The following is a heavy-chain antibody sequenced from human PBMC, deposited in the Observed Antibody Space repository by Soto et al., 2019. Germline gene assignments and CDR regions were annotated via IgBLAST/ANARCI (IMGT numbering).Heavy chain of an antibody. J-gene: IGHJ4*02. D-gene: IGHD1-7*01. CDR3: ARGGGRGTTSRGQVYH. CDR2: ISTSSVST. Sequence: QVQVLESGGALVKPGGSLRLSCAASGFTFSDYDMSWIRQAPGKGLEWVSYISTSSVSTKYADSVKGRFTISRDNAKNSLYQQMNGLRAENTAVYHCARGGGRGTTSRGQVYHGGEATLVTVTP. V-gene: IGHV3-11*06. CDR1: GFTFSDYD.